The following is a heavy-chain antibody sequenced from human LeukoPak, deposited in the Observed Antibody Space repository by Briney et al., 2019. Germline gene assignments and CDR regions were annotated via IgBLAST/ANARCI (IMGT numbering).Heavy chain of an antibody. J-gene: IGHJ5*02. CDR2: IIPIFGTA. CDR1: GGTFSSYA. V-gene: IGHV1-69*05. D-gene: IGHD2-15*01. Sequence: SVKVSCKASGGTFSSYAIRWVRQAPGQGLEWMGGIIPIFGTANYAQKFQGRVTITTDESTSTAYMELSSLRSEDTAVYYCARDRPSNCSGGSCYSGFDPWGQGTLDTVSS. CDR3: ARDRPSNCSGGSCYSGFDP.